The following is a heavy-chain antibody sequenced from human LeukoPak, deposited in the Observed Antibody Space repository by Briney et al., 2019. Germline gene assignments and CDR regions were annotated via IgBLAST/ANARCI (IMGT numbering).Heavy chain of an antibody. Sequence: GGSLRLSCAASGFTFSSYGMHWVRQAPGKGLEWVAFIRYDGSNKYYADSVKGRFTISRDNSKNTLYLQMNSLRAEDTAVYYCAKDQMVRGVISSLDYWGQGTLVTVSS. CDR3: AKDQMVRGVISSLDY. CDR1: GFTFSSYG. CDR2: IRYDGSNK. D-gene: IGHD3-10*01. V-gene: IGHV3-30*02. J-gene: IGHJ4*02.